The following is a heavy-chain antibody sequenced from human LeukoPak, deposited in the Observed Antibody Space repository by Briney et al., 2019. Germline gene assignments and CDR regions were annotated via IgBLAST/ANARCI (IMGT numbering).Heavy chain of an antibody. D-gene: IGHD3-22*01. CDR3: AKDSYYYDSSGYYSDY. CDR2: INGSGGST. CDR1: GFTFGSYA. V-gene: IGHV3-23*01. Sequence: GGSLRLSCAASGFTFGSYAMSWVRQAPGKGLEWVSDINGSGGSTYYTDSVKGRFTISRDNSKNTLYLQMNSLRAEDTAVYYCAKDSYYYDSSGYYSDYWGQGTLVTVSS. J-gene: IGHJ4*02.